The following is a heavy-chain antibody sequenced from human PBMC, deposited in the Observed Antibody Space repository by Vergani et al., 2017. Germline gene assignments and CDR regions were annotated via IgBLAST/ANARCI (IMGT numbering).Heavy chain of an antibody. Sequence: QVQLVESGGGVVQPGTSLRLSCVVSGFALNRHAMYWVRQAPGKGLEWVVGISFDGTNEYYPDLVKGRFTISRGIAKKTLYLQVRSLRLEDTGVYHWVRGRGLCAVGRCYTEAWDYWGQGTPVTVSS. V-gene: IGHV3-30-3*01. CDR3: VRGRGLCAVGRCYTEAWDY. CDR2: ISFDGTNE. CDR1: GFALNRHA. D-gene: IGHD2-2*02. J-gene: IGHJ4*02.